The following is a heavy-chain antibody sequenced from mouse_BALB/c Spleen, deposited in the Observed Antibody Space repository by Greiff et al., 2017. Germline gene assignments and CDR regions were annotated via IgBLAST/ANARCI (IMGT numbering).Heavy chain of an antibody. CDR2: ISYDGSN. CDR3: AREGYGYGWYFDV. Sequence: EVKLQESGPGLVKPSQSLSLTCSVTGYSITSGYYWNWLRQFPGNKLEWMGYISYDGSNNYNPSLKNRISITRDTSKNQFFLKLNSVTTEDTATYYCAREGYGYGWYFDVWGAGTTVTVSS. V-gene: IGHV3-6*02. J-gene: IGHJ1*01. D-gene: IGHD2-2*01. CDR1: GYSITSGYY.